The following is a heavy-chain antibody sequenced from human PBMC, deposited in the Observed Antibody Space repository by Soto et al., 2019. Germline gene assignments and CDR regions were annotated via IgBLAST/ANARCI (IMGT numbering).Heavy chain of an antibody. CDR1: GGSIDSGASS. Sequence: SETLSLTGAVSGGSIDSGASSLSWIRQPPGKGLEWIGYVTHSGTAYSIPSLNGRLTLSVDSSQTQFSLKLTSVTAEDSAFYYCARIHWAPSSLDYCGRGILVPFSS. CDR3: ARIHWAPSSLDY. V-gene: IGHV4-30-2*01. J-gene: IGHJ4*02. CDR2: VTHSGTA. D-gene: IGHD6-19*01.